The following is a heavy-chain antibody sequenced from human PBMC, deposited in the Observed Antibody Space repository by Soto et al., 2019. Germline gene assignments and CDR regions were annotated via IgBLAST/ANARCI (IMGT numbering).Heavy chain of an antibody. CDR2: ISGSGGST. CDR1: GFTFSSYA. V-gene: IGHV3-23*01. J-gene: IGHJ5*02. D-gene: IGHD2-2*01. CDR3: AKGLVPAATRFEP. Sequence: GGSLRLSCAASGFTFSSYAMSWVRQAPGKGLEWVAAISGSGGSTYYADSVKGRFTISRDNSKNTPYLQMNSLRAEDTAVYYGAKGLVPAATRFEPWGQGTMVTVSS.